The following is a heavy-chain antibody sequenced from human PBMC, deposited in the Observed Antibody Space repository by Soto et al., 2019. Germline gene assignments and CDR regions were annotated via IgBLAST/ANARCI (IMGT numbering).Heavy chain of an antibody. CDR3: ARGRDIAAADIRIGS. CDR2: INHSGST. Sequence: NPSETLSLTCAGYGGSFSGYYWSWIRQPPGKGLEWIGEINHSGSTNYNPSLKSRVIISVDTSKNQFSLKLSSVTAADTAVYYCARGRDIAAADIRIGSWGQGTLVTVSS. J-gene: IGHJ4*02. D-gene: IGHD6-13*01. V-gene: IGHV4-34*01. CDR1: GGSFSGYY.